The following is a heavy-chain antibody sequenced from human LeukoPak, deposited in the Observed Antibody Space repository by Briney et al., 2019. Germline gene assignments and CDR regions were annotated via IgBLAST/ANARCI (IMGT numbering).Heavy chain of an antibody. D-gene: IGHD6-6*01. J-gene: IGHJ4*02. CDR2: ISYDGSNK. CDR1: GFTFSSYA. Sequence: GGSLRLSCAASGFTFSSYAMHWVRQAPGKGLEWVAVISYDGSNKYYADSVRGRFTISRDNAKNTLYLQMNSLRVEDTAMYYCARVGREYSSSSPPDYWGQGTLVTVSS. CDR3: ARVGREYSSSSPPDY. V-gene: IGHV3-30-3*01.